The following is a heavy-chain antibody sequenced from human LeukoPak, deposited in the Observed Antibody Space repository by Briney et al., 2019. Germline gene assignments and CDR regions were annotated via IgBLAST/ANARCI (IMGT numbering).Heavy chain of an antibody. CDR1: GFTFSSYG. CDR2: ISGSGGST. CDR3: ANGRGYSGYDYRLVFDY. J-gene: IGHJ4*02. V-gene: IGHV3-23*01. Sequence: GGSLRLSCAASGFTFSSYGMSWVRQAPGKGLEWVSAISGSGGSTYYADSVKGRFTISRDNSKNTPYLQMNSLRAEDTAVYYCANGRGYSGYDYRLVFDYWGQGTLVTVSS. D-gene: IGHD5-12*01.